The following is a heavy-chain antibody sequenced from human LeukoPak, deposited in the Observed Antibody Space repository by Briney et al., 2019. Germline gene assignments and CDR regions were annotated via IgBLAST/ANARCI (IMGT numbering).Heavy chain of an antibody. CDR1: GDSINSLDL. CDR2: MYLSGTT. V-gene: IGHV4-4*02. J-gene: IGHJ4*02. Sequence: SGTLSLTCTVSGDSINSLDLWSWVRQPPGKGLEWIGEMYLSGTTHSNPSVKSRVTISIDKSKNQFFLNLSSVTAADTAVYYCTGLVGRYSSGLYYYYFDYWGQGTLVTVSS. CDR3: TGLVGRYSSGLYYYYFDY. D-gene: IGHD3-22*01.